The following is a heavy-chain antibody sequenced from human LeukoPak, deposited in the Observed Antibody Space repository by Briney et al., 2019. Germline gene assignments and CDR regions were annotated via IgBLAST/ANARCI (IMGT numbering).Heavy chain of an antibody. CDR2: INHSGST. J-gene: IGHJ6*03. CDR1: GGSFSGYY. CDR3: ARRRGDDSGSYYIKYYYYYYMDV. V-gene: IGHV4-34*01. D-gene: IGHD3-10*01. Sequence: PSETLSLICAVYGGSFSGYYWSWIRQPPGKGLEWIGEINHSGSTNYNPSLKSRVTLSVDTSKNQFSLKLSSVTAADTAVYYCARRRGDDSGSYYIKYYYYYYMDVWGKGTTVTVSS.